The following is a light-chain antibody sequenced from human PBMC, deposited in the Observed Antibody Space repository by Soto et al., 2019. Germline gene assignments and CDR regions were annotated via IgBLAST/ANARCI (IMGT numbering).Light chain of an antibody. CDR3: QQRSNWLT. J-gene: IGKJ4*01. Sequence: EIVLTQSPATLSLSPGERDTLSCRASQSVSNYLAWYQQKPGQAPRLLIYDASNGATGIPARFSGSGSGTDFTLTIRSLEPEELALYFCQQRSNWLTCGGGTKVEIK. CDR1: QSVSNY. CDR2: DAS. V-gene: IGKV3-11*01.